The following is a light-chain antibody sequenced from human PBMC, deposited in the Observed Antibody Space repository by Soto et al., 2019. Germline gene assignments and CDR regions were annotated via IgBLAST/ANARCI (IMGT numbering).Light chain of an antibody. J-gene: IGKJ5*01. V-gene: IGKV4-1*01. CDR3: QQYYSTPIT. CDR2: WAS. CDR1: QSVLYSSNNKNY. Sequence: DIVMTQSPDSLAVSLGERATINCKSRQSVLYSSNNKNYLTWYQQKPGQPPKLLIYWASTRESGVPDRFSGSGSGTDFTLTISSLKAEDVAVYYCQQYYSTPITFGQGTRLEIK.